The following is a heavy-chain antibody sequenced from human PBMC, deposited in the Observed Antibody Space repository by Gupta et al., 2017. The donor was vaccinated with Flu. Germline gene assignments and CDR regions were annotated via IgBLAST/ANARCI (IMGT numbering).Heavy chain of an antibody. CDR1: GCTFNNAW. V-gene: IGHV3-15*01. J-gene: IGHJ4*02. CDR2: IKRKTDVGTT. D-gene: IGHD2-2*01. Sequence: EVRLVESGGGLVKPGGSLRLSCVDSGCTFNNAWMNWVRQAPGKGLEWVGRIKRKTDVGTTDYAAPVKGRFSIPRNDSKNTRYLQMDSLQTEDTAVYYCSTGGGRSSTSCHYWGQGTQVTVSS. CDR3: STGGGRSSTSCHY.